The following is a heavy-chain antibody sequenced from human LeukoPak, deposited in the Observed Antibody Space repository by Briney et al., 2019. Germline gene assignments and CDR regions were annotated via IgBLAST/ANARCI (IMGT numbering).Heavy chain of an antibody. V-gene: IGHV3-30*03. CDR3: ARSGVGTMVRGVIL. J-gene: IGHJ4*02. CDR2: ISYDGSNK. D-gene: IGHD3-10*01. Sequence: GGSLRLSCAASGFTFSSYGMHWVRQAPGKGLEWVALISYDGSNKYYADSVKGRFTISRDNAKNSLYLQMSSLRAEDTAVYYCARSGVGTMVRGVILWGQGTLVSVCS. CDR1: GFTFSSYG.